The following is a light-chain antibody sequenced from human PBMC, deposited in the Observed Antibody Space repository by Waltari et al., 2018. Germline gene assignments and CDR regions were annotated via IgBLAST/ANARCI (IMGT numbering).Light chain of an antibody. CDR2: GNN. CDR1: GSDITAHT. CDR3: AAWDDSLYGRV. J-gene: IGLJ2*01. Sequence: QAVLPHPPSASATPGHPVSLSCSGGGSDITAHTVNWYQRLPGMAPKLLINGNNQRPSGVPDRFSGSKSGTSASLAISGLQSEDEADYYCAAWDDSLYGRVFGGGTKLTVL. V-gene: IGLV1-44*01.